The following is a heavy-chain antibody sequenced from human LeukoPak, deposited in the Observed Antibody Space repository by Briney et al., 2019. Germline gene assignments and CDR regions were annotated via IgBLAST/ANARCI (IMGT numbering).Heavy chain of an antibody. CDR3: AKSPGGVVAPTSLIYP. CDR2: ISGSGGTT. Sequence: GGSLRLSCEASGFIFSNYAMNWVRQLPGRRLEWVSAISGSGGTTYYAYSVKGLFTMSRNNSKNTLYLQMSSLRADDTAVYCCAKSPGGVVAPTSLIYPWGQGNLVTVSS. CDR1: GFIFSNYA. D-gene: IGHD2-15*01. J-gene: IGHJ5*02. V-gene: IGHV3-23*01.